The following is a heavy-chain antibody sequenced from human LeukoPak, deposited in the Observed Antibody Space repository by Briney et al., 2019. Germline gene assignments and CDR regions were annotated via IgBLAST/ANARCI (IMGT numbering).Heavy chain of an antibody. CDR3: AKSQLVVYYFDY. CDR1: GFTLSSYA. Sequence: GGSLRLSCAASGFTLSSYAMSWVRQAPGKGLEWVSAISGSGGSTYYADSVKGRFTISRDNSKNTLYLQMNSLRAKDTAVYYCAKSQLVVYYFDYWGQGTLVTVSS. D-gene: IGHD6-13*01. J-gene: IGHJ4*02. CDR2: ISGSGGST. V-gene: IGHV3-23*01.